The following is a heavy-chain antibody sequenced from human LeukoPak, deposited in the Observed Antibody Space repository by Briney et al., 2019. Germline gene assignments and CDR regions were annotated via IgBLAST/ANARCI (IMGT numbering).Heavy chain of an antibody. Sequence: GGSLRLSCAASGFTFSSYAMHWVRQAPGKGLEWVAVISYDGSNKYYADSVKGRFTISRDNSKNTLYLQMNSLRAEDTAVYYCARVAYCTNGVCYMALGWLGTALDYWGQGTLVTVSS. D-gene: IGHD2-8*01. J-gene: IGHJ4*02. CDR1: GFTFSSYA. CDR3: ARVAYCTNGVCYMALGWLGTALDY. V-gene: IGHV3-30*04. CDR2: ISYDGSNK.